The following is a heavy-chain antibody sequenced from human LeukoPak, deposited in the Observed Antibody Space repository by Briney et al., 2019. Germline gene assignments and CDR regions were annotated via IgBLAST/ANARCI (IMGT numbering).Heavy chain of an antibody. CDR3: AKDLDNIAVAGLDY. Sequence: PGGSLRLSCAASGFTFSSYATSWVRQAPGKGLEWVSAISGSGGSTYYTDSVKGRFTISRDNSKNTLYLQMNSLRAEDTAVYYCAKDLDNIAVAGLDYWGQGTLVTVSS. CDR2: ISGSGGST. D-gene: IGHD6-19*01. V-gene: IGHV3-23*01. J-gene: IGHJ4*02. CDR1: GFTFSSYA.